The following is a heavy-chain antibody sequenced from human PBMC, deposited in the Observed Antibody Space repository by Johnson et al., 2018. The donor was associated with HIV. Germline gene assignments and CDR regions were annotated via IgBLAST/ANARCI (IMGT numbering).Heavy chain of an antibody. Sequence: VQLVESGGGLVQPGGSLRLSCAASGFTVSSYAMHWVRQAPGKGLEWVSVIYSGGSTYYADSVKGRFTISRDNAKNSLYLQMNSLRAEDTAVYYCARYSGSYLPDAFDIWGQGTMVTVSS. D-gene: IGHD1-26*01. J-gene: IGHJ3*02. CDR2: IYSGGST. V-gene: IGHV3-66*01. CDR1: GFTVSSYA. CDR3: ARYSGSYLPDAFDI.